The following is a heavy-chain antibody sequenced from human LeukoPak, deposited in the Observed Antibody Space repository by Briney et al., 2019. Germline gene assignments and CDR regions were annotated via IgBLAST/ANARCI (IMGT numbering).Heavy chain of an antibody. CDR2: MNPNSGNT. J-gene: IGHJ6*03. D-gene: IGHD3-3*01. CDR1: GYTFTRYD. V-gene: IGHV1-8*03. CDR3: ARAERRSYDFWGDQHYYYMDV. Sequence: GASVKVSCKASGYTFTRYDINWVRQATGQGLEWMGWMNPNSGNTGYAQKFQDRVTITRDTSMSTAYMELSSLRSEDTAVYYCARAERRSYDFWGDQHYYYMDVWVEGTTVTVSS.